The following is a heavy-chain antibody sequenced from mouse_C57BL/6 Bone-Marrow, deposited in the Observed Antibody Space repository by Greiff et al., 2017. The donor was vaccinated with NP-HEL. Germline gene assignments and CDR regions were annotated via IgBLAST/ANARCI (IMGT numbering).Heavy chain of an antibody. CDR1: GFSLTTYG. J-gene: IGHJ1*03. Sequence: VKLMESGPGLVQPSQSLSMTCTVSGFSLTTYGVHWVRQSPGKGLEWLGVLWRDGSNDSTAAFMSRLRIPKDNSKNQVFFKMNSLQSDDTAIYYCAKTGDYDGVWYFDVWGTGTTVTVSS. V-gene: IGHV2-5*01. CDR2: LWRDGSN. CDR3: AKTGDYDGVWYFDV. D-gene: IGHD2-4*01.